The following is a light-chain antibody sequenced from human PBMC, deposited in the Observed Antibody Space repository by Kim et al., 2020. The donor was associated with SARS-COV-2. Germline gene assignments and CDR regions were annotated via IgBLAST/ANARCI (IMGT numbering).Light chain of an antibody. V-gene: IGKV1-5*03. CDR2: TTS. CDR1: QSFSSW. Sequence: DIQMTQSPSTLSASVGDRVTITCRASQSFSSWLAWYQQKPGKAPKLLIYTTSSLESGVPSRFSGSGSGTEFTLTISSLQPDDFATYYCQQSNIIPVTFGQGTRLGIK. J-gene: IGKJ5*01. CDR3: QQSNIIPVT.